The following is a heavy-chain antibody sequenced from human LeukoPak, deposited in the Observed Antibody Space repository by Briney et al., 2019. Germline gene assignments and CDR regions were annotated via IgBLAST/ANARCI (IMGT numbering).Heavy chain of an antibody. J-gene: IGHJ4*02. CDR3: ASLQKTIIADPKRPVDY. CDR2: ISSSSSFI. V-gene: IGHV3-48*01. CDR1: GFTFNFSS. Sequence: GGSLRLSCAASGFTFNFSSMNWVRQVPGKGLEWISYISSSSSFIYYADSVKGRFTISRDNAKNSLYLQMNNLRAEDTAIYYCASLQKTIIADPKRPVDYWGQGTLVTVSS. D-gene: IGHD3-22*01.